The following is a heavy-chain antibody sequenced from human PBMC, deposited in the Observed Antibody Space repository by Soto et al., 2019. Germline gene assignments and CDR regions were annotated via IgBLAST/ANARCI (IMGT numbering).Heavy chain of an antibody. J-gene: IGHJ6*02. Sequence: QVQLQESGPGLVKPWETLSLTCTVSGGSITDYYCSWFRQPPGKGLEWIGYIQYSGYSASNLSLKRRVTMSMDTSKTQFSLVLESVTAADTAVYYCARHGFGSLHGLVDVWGQGTTVIVSS. CDR1: GGSITDYY. V-gene: IGHV4-59*08. D-gene: IGHD3-10*01. CDR3: ARHGFGSLHGLVDV. CDR2: IQYSGYS.